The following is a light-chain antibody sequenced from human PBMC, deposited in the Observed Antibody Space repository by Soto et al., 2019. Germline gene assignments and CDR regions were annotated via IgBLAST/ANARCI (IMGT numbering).Light chain of an antibody. CDR2: AAS. CDR3: QQTYDTPWT. J-gene: IGKJ1*01. CDR1: HIISTY. Sequence: DIQMTQFPSSLSASVGDRVTITCRASHIISTYLNWYQQQSGKPPKLLIYAASSLQVGVPSRFSGSGSGTDFTLTISSLQPEDFATYFCQQTYDTPWTFGQGTKVEIK. V-gene: IGKV1-39*01.